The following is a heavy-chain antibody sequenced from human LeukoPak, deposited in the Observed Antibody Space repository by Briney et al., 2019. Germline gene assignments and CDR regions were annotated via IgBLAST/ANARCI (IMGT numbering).Heavy chain of an antibody. D-gene: IGHD3-16*01. CDR1: GFTFSSYW. Sequence: GGSLRLSCAASGFTFSSYWMSWVRQAPGMGLQWIGFIRSSGTTQYAASVKGRFTISRDDSKSIAYLQMNSLKTEDTAVYYCTRDRFYVWFDPWGQGTLVTVSS. V-gene: IGHV3-49*04. CDR2: IRSSGTT. CDR3: TRDRFYVWFDP. J-gene: IGHJ5*02.